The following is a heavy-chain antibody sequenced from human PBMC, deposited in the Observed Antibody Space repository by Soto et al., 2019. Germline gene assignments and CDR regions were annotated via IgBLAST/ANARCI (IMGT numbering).Heavy chain of an antibody. J-gene: IGHJ4*02. Sequence: QVQLQQWGAGLLKPSETLSLTCAVYGGSFSGYYWSWIRQPPGKGLEWIGEINHSGSTNYNPSLKSRVIISVDTSKNQFSLKLSSVTAADTAVYYCARGAGGTMVRALVDYWGQGTLVTVSS. V-gene: IGHV4-34*01. CDR2: INHSGST. CDR1: GGSFSGYY. CDR3: ARGAGGTMVRALVDY. D-gene: IGHD3-10*01.